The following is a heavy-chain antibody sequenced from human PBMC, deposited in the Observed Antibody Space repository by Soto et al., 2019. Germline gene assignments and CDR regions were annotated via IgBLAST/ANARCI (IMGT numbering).Heavy chain of an antibody. J-gene: IGHJ5*02. V-gene: IGHV4-31*03. CDR1: GSSNPIVGHS. CDR2: IYYGGIT. D-gene: IGHD3-10*01. Sequence: SETLSITSILSGSSNPIVGHSRHWIRHHPWKGLEWIGYIYYGGITYYNPSLKSRITISVDTSKNQFSLKLSSATAADTAMYYCARGIWVRGIIGFNWFDPWGQGTLVTVS. CDR3: ARGIWVRGIIGFNWFDP.